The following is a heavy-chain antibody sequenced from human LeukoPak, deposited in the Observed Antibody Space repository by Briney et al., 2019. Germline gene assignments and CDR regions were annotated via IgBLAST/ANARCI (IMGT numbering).Heavy chain of an antibody. CDR2: TFYRSSWYH. D-gene: IGHD3-10*01. V-gene: IGHV6-1*01. J-gene: IGHJ6*02. CDR1: GDSVSSDSAA. CDR3: ARDEVVRGVILLGGMDV. Sequence: SQTLSLTCAISGDSVSSDSAAWNWIRQSPSGGLEWLGRTFYRSSWYHDYAGSVKSRITISPDTSKNQFSLHLKSVTPEDTAVYYCARDEVVRGVILLGGMDVWGQGTTVTVSS.